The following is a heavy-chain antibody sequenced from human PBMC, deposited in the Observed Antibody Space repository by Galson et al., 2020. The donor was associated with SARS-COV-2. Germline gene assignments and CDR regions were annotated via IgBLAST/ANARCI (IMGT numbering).Heavy chain of an antibody. CDR1: GFTFGDYA. D-gene: IGHD3-16*02. J-gene: IGHJ4*02. Sequence: GGSLRLSCTASGFTFGDYAMSWVRQAPGKGLEWVGFIRSIAYGATTEYAASVKGRFTISRDDSRSIAYLQMNSLKTDDTAVYYCLTFGGLVAIDYWGQGTLVTVSS. V-gene: IGHV3-49*04. CDR2: IRSIAYGATT. CDR3: LTFGGLVAIDY.